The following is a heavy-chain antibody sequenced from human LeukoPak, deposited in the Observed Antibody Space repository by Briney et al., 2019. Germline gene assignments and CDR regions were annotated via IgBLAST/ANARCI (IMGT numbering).Heavy chain of an antibody. CDR1: GLTVSSNY. V-gene: IGHV3-53*01. CDR2: IYSGGST. J-gene: IGHJ4*02. CDR3: AIIYGDDGFDY. Sequence: PGGSLRLSCAASGLTVSSNYMSWVRQAPGKGLEWVSVIYSGGSTYYADSVKGRFTISRDNAKNTLYLQMNSLRAEDTTVYYCAIIYGDDGFDYWGQGTLVTVSS. D-gene: IGHD4-17*01.